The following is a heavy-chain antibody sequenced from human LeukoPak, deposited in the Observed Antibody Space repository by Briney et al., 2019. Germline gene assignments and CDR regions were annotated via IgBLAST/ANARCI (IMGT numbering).Heavy chain of an antibody. D-gene: IGHD7-27*01. V-gene: IGHV3-74*01. Sequence: PGGSLRLSCAASGFTLSNSWMFWVRQGPGKGLVWVSDINNDGSRISYADSVKGRFTISRDGAKNTLFLKMNSLRAEDTAVYYCARGGLPGGFEYWGQGTLVTVSS. CDR1: GFTLSNSW. J-gene: IGHJ4*02. CDR2: INNDGSRI. CDR3: ARGGLPGGFEY.